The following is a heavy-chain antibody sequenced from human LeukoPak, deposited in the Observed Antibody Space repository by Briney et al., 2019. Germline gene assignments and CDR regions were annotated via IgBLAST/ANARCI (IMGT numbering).Heavy chain of an antibody. Sequence: PSETLSLTCTVSGASIRGGAYYWSWIRRHLGKGLEWIGYIYSSGGTFYNPSLKSRVTISLDTSKNHFSLKLSSVTAADTAVYYCARDRGDGMDVWGQGTTVTVSS. CDR3: ARDRGDGMDV. V-gene: IGHV4-31*03. J-gene: IGHJ6*02. CDR2: IYSSGGT. CDR1: GASIRGGAYY.